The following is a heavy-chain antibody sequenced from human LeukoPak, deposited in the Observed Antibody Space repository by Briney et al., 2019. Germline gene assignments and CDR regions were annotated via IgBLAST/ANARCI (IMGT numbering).Heavy chain of an antibody. CDR1: GFAFDDYA. CDR3: ARSSYSSSSSV. J-gene: IGHJ3*01. CDR2: ISWNSDSK. D-gene: IGHD6-6*01. Sequence: GGSLRPSCAASGFAFDDYAMHWVRQAPGKGLEWVSGISWNSDSKGYADSVKGRFTISRDNAKNSLYLQINSLRAEDTAVYYCARSSYSSSSSVWGQGTMVTVSS. V-gene: IGHV3-9*01.